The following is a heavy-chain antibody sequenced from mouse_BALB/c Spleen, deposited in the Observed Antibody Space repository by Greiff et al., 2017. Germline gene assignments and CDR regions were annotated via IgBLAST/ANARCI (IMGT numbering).Heavy chain of an antibody. V-gene: IGHV5-6-5*01. D-gene: IGHD1-1*01. CDR2: ISSGGST. Sequence: EVQLVESGGGLVKPGGSLKLSCAASGFTFSSYAMSWVRQTPEKRLEWVASISSGGSTYYPDSVKGRFTISRDNARNILYLQMSSLRSEDTAMYYCARITTVVATYYFDYWGQGTTLTVSS. CDR1: GFTFSSYA. J-gene: IGHJ2*01. CDR3: ARITTVVATYYFDY.